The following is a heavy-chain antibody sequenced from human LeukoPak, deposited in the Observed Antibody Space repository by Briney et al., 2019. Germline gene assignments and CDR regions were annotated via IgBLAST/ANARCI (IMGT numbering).Heavy chain of an antibody. V-gene: IGHV4-34*01. J-gene: IGHJ3*02. CDR3: ARGSVVDDAFDI. Sequence: GSLRLSCAVSGLTFSSHSMNWIRQPPGKGLEWIGEINHSGSTNYNPSLKSRVTISVDTSKNQFSLKLSSVTAADTAVYYCARGSVVDDAFDIWGQGTMVTVSS. CDR1: GLTFSSHS. CDR2: INHSGST. D-gene: IGHD2-15*01.